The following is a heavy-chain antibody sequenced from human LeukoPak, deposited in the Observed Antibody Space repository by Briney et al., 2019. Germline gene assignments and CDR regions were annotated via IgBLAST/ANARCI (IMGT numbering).Heavy chain of an antibody. J-gene: IGHJ3*02. V-gene: IGHV1-2*06. CDR1: GYTFTGYY. D-gene: IGHD5-24*01. CDR2: INPNNGGT. CDR3: ARVGDGLNDAFDI. Sequence: ASAKVSCKASGYTFTGYYMNWVRQAPGQGLEWMGRINPNNGGTNYAQKFQGRVTMTRDTSITTAYMELSRLRSDDTAVYYCARVGDGLNDAFDIWGQGTMVTVSS.